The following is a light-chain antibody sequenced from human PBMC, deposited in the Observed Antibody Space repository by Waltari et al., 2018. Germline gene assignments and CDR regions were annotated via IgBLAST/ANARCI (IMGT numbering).Light chain of an antibody. CDR3: TSRDSTGNLL. Sequence: SELTQDPAVSVALGQTVKITCQGDSLRTYYARWYQQRPGQAPLLVSYVKNNRPPGIPGRFSGSSSGSTASLTITGVQAEDEADYYCTSRDSTGNLLFGGGTKLTVL. CDR1: SLRTYY. J-gene: IGLJ2*01. V-gene: IGLV3-19*01. CDR2: VKN.